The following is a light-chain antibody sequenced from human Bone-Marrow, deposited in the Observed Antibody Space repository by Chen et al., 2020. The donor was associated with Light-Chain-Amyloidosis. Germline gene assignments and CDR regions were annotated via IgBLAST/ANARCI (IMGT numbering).Light chain of an antibody. Sequence: SYDLTQPSSVSVSPGQRARITCSGDVLSKQYVRWIQQKPGQAPLLIIFKDTERPSGISNRFSGSTSGSTVALAIDGAEVDDEADYYWYSATGRNVFFGGGTKLTVL. CDR2: KDT. CDR3: YSATGRNVF. V-gene: IGLV3-27*01. CDR1: VLSKQY. J-gene: IGLJ2*01.